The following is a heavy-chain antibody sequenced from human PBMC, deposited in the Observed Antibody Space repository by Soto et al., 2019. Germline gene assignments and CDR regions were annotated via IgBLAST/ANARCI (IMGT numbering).Heavy chain of an antibody. CDR1: GFTFSSYS. Sequence: GGSLRLSCAASGFTFSSYSMNWVRQAPGKGLEWVSSISSSSSYIYYADSVEGRFTISRDNAKNSLYLQMNSLRAEDTAVYYCARDKPSLRYFDWSYGMDVWGQGTTVTVSS. V-gene: IGHV3-21*01. D-gene: IGHD3-9*01. CDR3: ARDKPSLRYFDWSYGMDV. J-gene: IGHJ6*02. CDR2: ISSSSSYI.